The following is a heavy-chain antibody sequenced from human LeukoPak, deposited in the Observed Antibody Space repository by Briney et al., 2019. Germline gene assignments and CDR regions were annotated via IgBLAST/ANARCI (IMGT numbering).Heavy chain of an antibody. CDR3: AKGKVGDSSGYYYFDY. CDR1: GFSVSSYF. J-gene: IGHJ4*02. D-gene: IGHD3-22*01. Sequence: GGSLRLSCAASGFSVSSYFMSWVRQAPGKGLEWVSVIYAGGSTYYADSVRGRFTISRDNSKNTLYLQMNSLRAEDTAVYYCAKGKVGDSSGYYYFDYWGQGTLVTVSS. V-gene: IGHV3-66*01. CDR2: IYAGGST.